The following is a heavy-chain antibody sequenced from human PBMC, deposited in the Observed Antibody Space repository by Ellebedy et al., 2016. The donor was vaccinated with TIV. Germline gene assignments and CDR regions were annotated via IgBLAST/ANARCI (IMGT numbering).Heavy chain of an antibody. CDR1: GFTFANAW. V-gene: IGHV3-15*01. CDR2: IKKKIDCGTR. D-gene: IGHD1-26*01. Sequence: PGGSLRLSCAASGFTFANAWMSWVRQAPGKGLAWIGHIKKKIDCGTRDYAAPVKGRVTISRDDSKSTLFLEMNSLKAEDTAVYYFNTANTWVRSGYFGYWGQGTLVAVSS. CDR3: NTANTWVRSGYFGY. J-gene: IGHJ4*02.